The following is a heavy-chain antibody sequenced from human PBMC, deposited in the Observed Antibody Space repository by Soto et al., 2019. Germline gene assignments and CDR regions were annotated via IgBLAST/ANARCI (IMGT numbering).Heavy chain of an antibody. D-gene: IGHD6-13*01. CDR1: GFTFSSYG. CDR3: AKDSTIAAAGTYFDY. J-gene: IGHJ4*02. V-gene: IGHV3-30*18. CDR2: ISYDGSNK. Sequence: GGSLRLSCAASGFTFSSYGMHWVRQAPGMGLEWVAVISYDGSNKYYADSVKGRVTISRDNSKNTLYLQMNSLGAEDTAVYYCAKDSTIAAAGTYFDYWGQGTLVTVSS.